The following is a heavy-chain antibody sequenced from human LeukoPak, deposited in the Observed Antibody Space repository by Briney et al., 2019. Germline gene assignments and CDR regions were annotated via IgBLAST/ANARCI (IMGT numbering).Heavy chain of an antibody. CDR2: ISYDGDNK. V-gene: IGHV3-30*03. J-gene: IGHJ4*02. CDR3: ARGRGSYGYYFDY. Sequence: PGGSLRLSCAASGFTFSSYGMHWVRQAPGKGLEWVALISYDGDNKFFVDSVKGRFTISRDNSKNSLYLQMSSLRPEDTAVYYCARGRGSYGYYFDYWGQGILVTVSS. CDR1: GFTFSSYG. D-gene: IGHD5-18*01.